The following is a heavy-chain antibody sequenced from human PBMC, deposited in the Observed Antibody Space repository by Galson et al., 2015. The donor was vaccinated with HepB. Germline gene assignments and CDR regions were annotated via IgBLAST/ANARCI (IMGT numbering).Heavy chain of an antibody. CDR2: ISAYNGNT. J-gene: IGHJ6*02. CDR3: ARDWSILDYYYGMDV. Sequence: SVKVSCKASGYTFTSYGISWVRQAPGQGLEWMGWISAYNGNTNYAQKLQGRVTMTTDTSTSTAYMELRSLRSDDTAVYYCARDWSILDYYYGMDVWGQGTTVSVSS. CDR1: GYTFTSYG. V-gene: IGHV1-18*01. D-gene: IGHD2-21*01.